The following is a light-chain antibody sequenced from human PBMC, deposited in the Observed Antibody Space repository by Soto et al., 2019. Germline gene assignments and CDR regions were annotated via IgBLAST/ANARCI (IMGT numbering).Light chain of an antibody. CDR1: NSNIGSNL. CDR3: AAWDDSLSGPV. V-gene: IGLV1-47*01. CDR2: RSD. J-gene: IGLJ3*02. Sequence: QSVLTQPPSTSGTPGQRVTISCSGSNSNIGSNLVYWYQQLPGTAPKLVIYRSDQRPSGVPDRFSGSKAGTSASLAISALRSEDEADYYCAAWDDSLSGPVFGGGTKVTVL.